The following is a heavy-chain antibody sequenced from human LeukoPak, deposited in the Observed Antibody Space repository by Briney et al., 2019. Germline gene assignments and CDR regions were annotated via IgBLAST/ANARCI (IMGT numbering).Heavy chain of an antibody. CDR1: GLTFSGSA. V-gene: IGHV3-73*01. Sequence: GGSLRLSCAASGLTFSGSAMHWVRQASGKGLEWVGRIRSKANSYATAYAASVKGRFTISRDDSKNTAYLQMNSLKTEDTAVYYCTRLDTAMARGTDYWGQGTLVTVSS. J-gene: IGHJ4*02. CDR2: IRSKANSYAT. D-gene: IGHD5-18*01. CDR3: TRLDTAMARGTDY.